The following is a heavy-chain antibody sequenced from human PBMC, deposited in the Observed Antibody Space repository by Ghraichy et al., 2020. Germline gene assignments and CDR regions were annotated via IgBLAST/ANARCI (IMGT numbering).Heavy chain of an antibody. CDR2: IYYSGNT. J-gene: IGHJ4*02. CDR3: ATFYVDYVTDY. CDR1: GGSVNSGSYY. Sequence: SETLSLTCTVSGGSVNSGSYYWSWIRQPPGKGLEWIGNIYYSGNTNYNPSLKSRVTISVDTSKNQFSLKLSSVTAADTAVYYCATFYVDYVTDYWGQGTLVTASS. D-gene: IGHD4-17*01. V-gene: IGHV4-61*01.